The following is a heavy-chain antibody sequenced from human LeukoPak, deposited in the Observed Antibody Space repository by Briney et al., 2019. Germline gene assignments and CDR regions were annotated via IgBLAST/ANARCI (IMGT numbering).Heavy chain of an antibody. Sequence: GASVKVSCKASGYTFTSYYMHWVRQAPGQGLEWTGIINPSGGSTSYAQKFQGRVTMTRDMSTSTVYMELSSLRSEDTAVYYCARLVVPAAKPPIDGWFDPWGQGTLVTVSS. V-gene: IGHV1-46*01. CDR1: GYTFTSYY. D-gene: IGHD2-2*02. CDR2: INPSGGST. CDR3: ARLVVPAAKPPIDGWFDP. J-gene: IGHJ5*02.